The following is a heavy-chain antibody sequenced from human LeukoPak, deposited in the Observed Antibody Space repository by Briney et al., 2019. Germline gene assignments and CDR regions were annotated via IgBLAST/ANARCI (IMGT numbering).Heavy chain of an antibody. V-gene: IGHV3-74*01. CDR2: INTDGNIT. J-gene: IGHJ2*01. CDR1: GFTFSSYW. CDR3: ARGTDCSSTSCYRYFDL. Sequence: PGGSLRLSCAASGFTFSSYWIHWVRQAPGKGLVWVSRINTDGNITSYAESVKGRFTISRDNAKNTLYLQMNSLRAEDTAVYYCARGTDCSSTSCYRYFDLWGRGTLVTVSS. D-gene: IGHD2-2*02.